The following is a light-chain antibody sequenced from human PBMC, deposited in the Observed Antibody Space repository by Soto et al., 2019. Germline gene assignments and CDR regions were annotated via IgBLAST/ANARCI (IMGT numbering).Light chain of an antibody. CDR1: QRISRN. J-gene: IGKJ1*01. V-gene: IGKV3-15*01. CDR3: QQYNNWPPWT. Sequence: IVINQSPATLSVSPGESATLSCRASQRISRNLAWYQQKPGQAPRLLIYDASTRATAIPARFSGSGSETEFTLTISSLQSEDSAVYYCQQYNNWPPWTFGQGTKVDIK. CDR2: DAS.